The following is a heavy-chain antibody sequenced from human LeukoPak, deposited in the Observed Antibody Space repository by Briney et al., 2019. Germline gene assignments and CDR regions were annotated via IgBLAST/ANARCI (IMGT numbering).Heavy chain of an antibody. J-gene: IGHJ4*02. D-gene: IGHD3-10*01. CDR1: GGTFSSYA. CDR3: ASDRVRSYYFDY. Sequence: GASVKVSCKASGGTFSSYAISWVRQAPGQGLEWMGGIIPIFGTANYAQKFQGRVTITADKSTSTAYMELSSLRSEDTAVYYCASDRVRSYYFDYWGQGTLVTVSS. V-gene: IGHV1-69*06. CDR2: IIPIFGTA.